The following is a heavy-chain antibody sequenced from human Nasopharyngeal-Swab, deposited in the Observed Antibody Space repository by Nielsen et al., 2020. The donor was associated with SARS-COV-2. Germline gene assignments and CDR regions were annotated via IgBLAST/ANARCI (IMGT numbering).Heavy chain of an antibody. CDR3: AKESSPYDFWSGYSGGGAFDI. J-gene: IGHJ3*02. CDR1: GFTFDDYA. Sequence: GGSLRLSCAASGFTFDDYAMHWVRQAPGKGLEWVSSISWNSGSIGYADSVKGRFTISRDNAKNSLYLQMNSLRAEDTALYYCAKESSPYDFWSGYSGGGAFDIWGQGTMVTVSS. CDR2: ISWNSGSI. V-gene: IGHV3-9*01. D-gene: IGHD3-3*01.